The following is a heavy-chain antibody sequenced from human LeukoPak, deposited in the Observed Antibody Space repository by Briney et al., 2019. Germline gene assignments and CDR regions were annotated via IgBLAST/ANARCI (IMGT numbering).Heavy chain of an antibody. J-gene: IGHJ4*02. CDR2: ISYDGSNK. V-gene: IGHV3-30*18. CDR1: GFTFSSYG. D-gene: IGHD2-2*01. Sequence: GRSLRLSCAASGFTFSSYGMHWVRQALGKGLEWVAVISYDGSNKYYADSVKGRFTISRDNSKNTLYLQMNSLRAEDTAVYYCAKDFCSSTSCYGGPLLDYWGQGTLVTVSS. CDR3: AKDFCSSTSCYGGPLLDY.